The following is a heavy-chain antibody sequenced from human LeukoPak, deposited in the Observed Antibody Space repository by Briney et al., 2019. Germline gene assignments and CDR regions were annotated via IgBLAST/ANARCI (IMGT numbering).Heavy chain of an antibody. CDR1: GGSISSYY. J-gene: IGHJ4*02. CDR2: IYYSGST. CDR3: ARRIDDYGDYFFDY. D-gene: IGHD4-17*01. V-gene: IGHV4-59*01. Sequence: PETLSLTCTVSGGSISSYYWSWIRQPPGKGLEWIGYIYYSGSTNYNPPLKSRVTISVDTSKNQFSLKLSSVTAADTAVYYCARRIDDYGDYFFDYWGQGTLVTVSS.